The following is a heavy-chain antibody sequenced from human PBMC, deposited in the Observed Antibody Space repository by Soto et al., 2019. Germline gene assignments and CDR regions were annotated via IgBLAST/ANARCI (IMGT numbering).Heavy chain of an antibody. CDR2: IYYGGST. Sequence: LETKSLTCTVSDGSVRSGSYYWSWIRQPPGKGLEWIGYIYYGGSTNYNPSLKSRVTISVDTSKNQFSLKLSSVTAADTAVYYCARDIGGWYDYWGQGTLVTVSS. CDR1: DGSVRSGSYY. V-gene: IGHV4-61*01. D-gene: IGHD6-19*01. CDR3: ARDIGGWYDY. J-gene: IGHJ4*02.